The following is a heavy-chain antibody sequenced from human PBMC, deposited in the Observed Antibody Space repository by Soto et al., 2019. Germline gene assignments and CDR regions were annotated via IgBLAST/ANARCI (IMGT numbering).Heavy chain of an antibody. CDR3: AKSLNINWKNWFDP. Sequence: GGSLRLSCAASGFTFSSSAMNWVRQAPGKGLEWVSIISDSGGRTYYADSVRGRFTISRDNSKNTLYLQMNSLRAEDTAVYYCAKSLNINWKNWFDPWGQGTLVTAPQ. D-gene: IGHD1-1*01. CDR2: ISDSGGRT. J-gene: IGHJ5*02. V-gene: IGHV3-23*01. CDR1: GFTFSSSA.